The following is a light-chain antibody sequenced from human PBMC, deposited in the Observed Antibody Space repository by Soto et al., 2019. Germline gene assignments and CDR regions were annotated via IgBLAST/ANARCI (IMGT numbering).Light chain of an antibody. CDR1: RDIKNY. CDR2: AAA. V-gene: IGKV1-16*02. Sequence: DIQMTQSPSTLSASVGDRVTITGRASRDIKNYLAWFQQKPGKGPKSLIYAAATLQSGVPAKFSGSGSGTDFTLTITSLQPEDFATYYCQQYFDYPWTFGQGTKVDIK. CDR3: QQYFDYPWT. J-gene: IGKJ1*01.